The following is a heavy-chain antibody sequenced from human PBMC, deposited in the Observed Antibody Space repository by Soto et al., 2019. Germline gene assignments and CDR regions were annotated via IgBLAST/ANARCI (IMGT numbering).Heavy chain of an antibody. J-gene: IGHJ3*02. CDR2: TYDRSKCYN. CDR1: GDSVSTNSSA. CDR3: ERVIVGGWLTPHAFDI. D-gene: IGHD6-19*01. Sequence: PWQILSLSWPIYGDSVSTNSSAWNWIRQCPSRGLEWLGRTYDRSKCYNDYEVYVKSRITITPDTSKHQFSLQLNSVTPEHTDVHYCERVIVGGWLTPHAFDIWGTGTMVTV. V-gene: IGHV6-1*01.